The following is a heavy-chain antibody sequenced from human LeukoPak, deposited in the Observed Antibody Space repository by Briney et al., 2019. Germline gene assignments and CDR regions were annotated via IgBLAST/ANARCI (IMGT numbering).Heavy chain of an antibody. CDR1: GVSITTSY. V-gene: IGHV4-4*09. Sequence: SETLSLTCTVSGVSITTSYWSWIRQTPGKGLEWIGYVHTRGSTNYNPSLSSRVTISVDTSKNQLSLQLTSVTAADTAVYYCARAYFGSSGYSNPFDCWGQGALVTVSS. J-gene: IGHJ4*02. D-gene: IGHD3-22*01. CDR3: ARAYFGSSGYSNPFDC. CDR2: VHTRGST.